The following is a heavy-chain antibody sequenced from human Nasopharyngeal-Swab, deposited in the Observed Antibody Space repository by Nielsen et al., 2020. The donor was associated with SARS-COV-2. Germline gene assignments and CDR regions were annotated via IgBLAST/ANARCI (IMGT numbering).Heavy chain of an antibody. J-gene: IGHJ4*02. CDR1: GGSISSSSYY. CDR3: AREAEDCSSASCYAAPFDS. CDR2: LYYTGRS. D-gene: IGHD2-2*01. Sequence: SETLSLTCTVSGGSISSSSYYWGWIRQPPGQGREWIGSLYYTGRSYYNPSLKTRVTISGDSSKNQFSLRLTSVTAADTAVYYCAREAEDCSSASCYAAPFDSWGQGTLVTVSS. V-gene: IGHV4-39*02.